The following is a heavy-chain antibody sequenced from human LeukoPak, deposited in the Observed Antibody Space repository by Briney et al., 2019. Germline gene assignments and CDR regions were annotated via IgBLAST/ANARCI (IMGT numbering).Heavy chain of an antibody. CDR2: ISSSSSTI. D-gene: IGHD3-3*01. CDR1: GFTFSSYS. V-gene: IGHV3-48*01. CDR3: ARDAHYDFWSGYSAFDY. Sequence: GGSLRLSCAASGFTFSSYSMNWVRQAPGKGLEWVSYISSSSSTIYYADSVKGRFTISRDNAKNSLYLQMNSLRAEDTAVYYCARDAHYDFWSGYSAFDYWGQGTLVTVSS. J-gene: IGHJ4*02.